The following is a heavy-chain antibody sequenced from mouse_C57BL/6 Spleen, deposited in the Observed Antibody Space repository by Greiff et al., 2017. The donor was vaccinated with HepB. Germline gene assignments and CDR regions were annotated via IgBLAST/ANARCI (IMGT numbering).Heavy chain of an antibody. Sequence: VQLQQSGAELVRPGSSVKLSCKASGYTFTSYWMHWVKQRPIQGLEWIGNIDPSDSETHYNQKFKDKATLTVDKSSSTAYMQLSSLTSEDSAVYYCAREKGGYFDYWGQGTTLTVSS. CDR3: AREKGGYFDY. J-gene: IGHJ2*01. V-gene: IGHV1-52*01. CDR2: IDPSDSET. CDR1: GYTFTSYW.